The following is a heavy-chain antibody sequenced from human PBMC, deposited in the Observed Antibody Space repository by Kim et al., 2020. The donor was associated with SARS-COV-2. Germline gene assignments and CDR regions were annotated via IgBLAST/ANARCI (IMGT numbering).Heavy chain of an antibody. CDR1: GFTCSSYA. CDR2: NSGSGGST. V-gene: IGHV3-23*01. D-gene: IGHD2-15*01. CDR3: TKDILSEELESFDY. J-gene: IGHJ4*02. Sequence: GGSLRLSCAASGFTCSSYAMSWVRQAPGKGLEWVSANSGSGGSTYYADAVKGRFTISRDNSKNTMCLQMNSLRAEDTAVYYCTKDILSEELESFDYGGQGTLVTVSS.